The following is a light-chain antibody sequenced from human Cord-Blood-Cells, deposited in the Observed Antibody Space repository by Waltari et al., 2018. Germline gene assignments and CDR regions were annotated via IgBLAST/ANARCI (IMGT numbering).Light chain of an antibody. CDR2: GAS. Sequence: TLSLSPGERATLSCRASQSVSSSYLAWYQQKPGQAPRLLIYGASSRATGIPDRFSGSGSGTDFTLTISRLEPEDFAVYYCQQWTFGQGTKVEIK. V-gene: IGKV3-20*01. CDR1: QSVSSSY. CDR3: QQWT. J-gene: IGKJ1*01.